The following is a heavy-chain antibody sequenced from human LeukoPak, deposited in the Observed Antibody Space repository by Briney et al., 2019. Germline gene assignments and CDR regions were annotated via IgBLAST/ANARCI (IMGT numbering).Heavy chain of an antibody. CDR3: ARGRAARPDY. CDR1: GYTFTGYY. D-gene: IGHD6-6*01. CDR2: VNPNSGST. J-gene: IGHJ4*02. Sequence: ASVKVSCKASGYTFTGYYMHWVRQAPGQGLEWMVRVNPNSGSTNYAQKFQGRVTMTRDTSISTAYMELSRLRSDDTAVYYCARGRAARPDYWGQGTLVTVSS. V-gene: IGHV1-2*06.